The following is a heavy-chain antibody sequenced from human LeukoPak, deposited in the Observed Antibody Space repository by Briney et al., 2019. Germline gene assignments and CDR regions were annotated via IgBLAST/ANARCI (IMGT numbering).Heavy chain of an antibody. CDR1: DGSISSRTYY. V-gene: IGHV4-39*07. D-gene: IGHD3-10*01. CDR2: IYYSGST. Sequence: KTSETLSPTCTVSDGSISSRTYYWGWIRQPPGKGLEWIGNIYYSGSTYYNPSLKSRVTISVDTSRNQFSLKLSSVTAADTAVYYCARRVYYYGSGSYYNWFDPWGQGTLVTVSS. J-gene: IGHJ5*02. CDR3: ARRVYYYGSGSYYNWFDP.